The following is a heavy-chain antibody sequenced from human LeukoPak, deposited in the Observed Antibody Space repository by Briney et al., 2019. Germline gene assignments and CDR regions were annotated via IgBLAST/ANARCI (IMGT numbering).Heavy chain of an antibody. CDR3: ARDIVVVPAAMKVSYWFDP. CDR1: GYTFTSYG. CDR2: ISAYNGNT. Sequence: ASVKVSCKASGYTFTSYGISWVRQAPGQGLEWMGWISAYNGNTNYAQKLQGRVTMTTDTSTSTAYMELRSLRSDDTAVYYCARDIVVVPAAMKVSYWFDPWGQGTLVTVSS. D-gene: IGHD2-2*01. J-gene: IGHJ5*02. V-gene: IGHV1-18*01.